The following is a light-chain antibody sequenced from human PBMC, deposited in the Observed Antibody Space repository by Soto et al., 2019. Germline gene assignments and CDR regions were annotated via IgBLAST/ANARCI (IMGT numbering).Light chain of an antibody. CDR2: GAS. CDR3: QQYGSSPGT. CDR1: QSVSSSY. V-gene: IGKV3-20*01. J-gene: IGKJ1*01. Sequence: EIVLTQSPGTLSLSPGERATLSCRASQSVSSSYLAWYHQKPGQAPRLLIYGASSRATGIPDRFSGSGSGTDFTLTISRLEPEDFAVYDCQQYGSSPGTFGQGTKGEIK.